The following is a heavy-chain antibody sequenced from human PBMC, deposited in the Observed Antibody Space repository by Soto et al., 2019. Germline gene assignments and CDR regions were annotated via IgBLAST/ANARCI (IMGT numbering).Heavy chain of an antibody. D-gene: IGHD6-6*01. CDR3: ARDRSSSSRSAVSWFDP. J-gene: IGHJ5*02. Sequence: GESLKISCAASGFTFSSYWMSWVRQAPGKGLEWVANIKQDGSEKYYVDSVKGRFTISRDNAKNSLYLQMNSLRAEDTAVYYCARDRSSSSRSAVSWFDPWGQGTLVTVSS. CDR2: IKQDGSEK. CDR1: GFTFSSYW. V-gene: IGHV3-7*01.